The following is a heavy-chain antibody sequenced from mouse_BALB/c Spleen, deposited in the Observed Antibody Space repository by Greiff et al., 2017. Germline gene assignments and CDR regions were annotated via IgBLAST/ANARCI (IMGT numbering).Heavy chain of an antibody. V-gene: IGHV1S81*02. CDR2: INPSNGGT. D-gene: IGHD2-4*01. J-gene: IGHJ4*01. CDR1: GYTFTSYY. Sequence: QVQLQQSGAELVKPGASVTLSCKASGYTFTSYYMYWVKQRPGQGLEWIGEINPSNGGTNFNEKFKSKATLTVDKSSSTAYMQLSSLTSEDSAVYYCTRYDYGAMDYWGQGTSVTVSS. CDR3: TRYDYGAMDY.